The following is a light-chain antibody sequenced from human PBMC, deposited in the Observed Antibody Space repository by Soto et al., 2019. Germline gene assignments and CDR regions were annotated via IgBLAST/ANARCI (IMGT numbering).Light chain of an antibody. V-gene: IGKV1-27*01. CDR1: QAIDYY. J-gene: IGKJ1*01. CDR2: AAS. Sequence: DIQMTQSPSSLSASVGDRVTITCRASQAIDYYLAWYQQKPGKVPKLLMYAASTLQSGVPSRFSGSGSGTEFTLTITSLQPDDVATYYCQKYNGAPPWTFGQGTKVEIK. CDR3: QKYNGAPPWT.